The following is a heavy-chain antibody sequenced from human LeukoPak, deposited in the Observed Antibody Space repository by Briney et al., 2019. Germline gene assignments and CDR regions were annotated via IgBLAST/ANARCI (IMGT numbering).Heavy chain of an antibody. D-gene: IGHD6-19*01. CDR3: AREGAVAAVFDY. CDR2: ISSSGSTI. V-gene: IGHV3-11*01. J-gene: IGHJ4*02. CDR1: GFTFSDYY. Sequence: PGGSLRLSCAASGFTFSDYYMSWIRQAPGKGLEWVSYISSSGSTIYYADSAKGRFTISRDNAKNSLYLQMNSLRAEDTGVYYCAREGAVAAVFDYWGQGTLVTVSS.